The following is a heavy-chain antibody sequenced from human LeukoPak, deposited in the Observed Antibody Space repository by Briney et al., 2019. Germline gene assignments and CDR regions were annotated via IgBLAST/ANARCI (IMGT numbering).Heavy chain of an antibody. CDR1: GYSFSSYW. Sequence: GESLKISCKGSGYSFSSYWIGWVRQMPGKGLEWVGIIYPGDSDTRYSPSFEGQVTISADKSISTAYLQWSSLKASDTAMYYCARLYDILAGNSFDFWGQGTLVTVSS. CDR3: ARLYDILAGNSFDF. D-gene: IGHD3-9*01. J-gene: IGHJ4*02. CDR2: IYPGDSDT. V-gene: IGHV5-51*01.